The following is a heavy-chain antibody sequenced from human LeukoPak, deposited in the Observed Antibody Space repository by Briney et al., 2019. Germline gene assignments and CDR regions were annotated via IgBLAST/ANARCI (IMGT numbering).Heavy chain of an antibody. D-gene: IGHD3-16*02. CDR3: ASRLYYDYVWGSYRYPFDY. CDR1: GGSISSSNW. Sequence: SETLSFTCAVSGGSISSSNWWSWVRQPPGKGLEWIGEIYHSGSTNYNPSLKSRVTISVDKSKNQFSLKLSSVTAADTAVYYCASRLYYDYVWGSYRYPFDYWGQGTLVTVSS. J-gene: IGHJ4*02. CDR2: IYHSGST. V-gene: IGHV4-4*02.